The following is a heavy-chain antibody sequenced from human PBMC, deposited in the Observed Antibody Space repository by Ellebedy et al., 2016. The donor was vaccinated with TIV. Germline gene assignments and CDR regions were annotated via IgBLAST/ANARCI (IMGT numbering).Heavy chain of an antibody. V-gene: IGHV4-30-4*01. D-gene: IGHD2-15*01. J-gene: IGHJ5*02. CDR2: IYYNGST. CDR3: ARGVVVVVAATPGGWFDP. CDR1: GGSISSGDYY. Sequence: SETLSLXXTVSGGSISSGDYYWSWIRQPPGKGLEWIGYIYYNGSTYYNPSLKSRVTISVDTSKNQFSLKLSSVTAADTAVYYCARGVVVVVAATPGGWFDPWGQGTLVTVSS.